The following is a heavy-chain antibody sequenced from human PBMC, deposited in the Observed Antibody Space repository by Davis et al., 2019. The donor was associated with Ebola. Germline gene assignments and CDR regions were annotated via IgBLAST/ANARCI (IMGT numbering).Heavy chain of an antibody. CDR3: ARGGETVTGTASHGMDV. J-gene: IGHJ6*02. CDR1: GFTFNEYE. Sequence: GESLKISCAASGFTFNEYEMNWVRQAPGKGLEWISYISDSGSSTYYTESVKGRFTISRDNSKNTLYLQMDSLTAEDTAVYYCARGGETVTGTASHGMDVWGQGTTVTVSS. CDR2: ISDSGSST. V-gene: IGHV3-48*03. D-gene: IGHD1-14*01.